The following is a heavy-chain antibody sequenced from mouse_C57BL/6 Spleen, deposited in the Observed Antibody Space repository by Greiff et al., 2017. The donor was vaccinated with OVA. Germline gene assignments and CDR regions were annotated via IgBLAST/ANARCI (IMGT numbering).Heavy chain of an antibody. CDR2: ISDGGSYT. Sequence: EVQGVESGGGLVKPGGSLKLSCAASGFTFSSYAMSWVRQTPEKRLEWVATISDGGSYTYYPDNVKGRFTISRDNAKNNLYLQMSQLKSDDTAMYYCARDRYGSSLYYAMDYWGQGTSVTVSS. J-gene: IGHJ4*01. CDR1: GFTFSSYA. CDR3: ARDRYGSSLYYAMDY. D-gene: IGHD1-1*01. V-gene: IGHV5-4*01.